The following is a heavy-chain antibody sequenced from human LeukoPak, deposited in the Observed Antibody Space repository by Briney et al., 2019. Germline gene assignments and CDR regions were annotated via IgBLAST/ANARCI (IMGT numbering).Heavy chain of an antibody. Sequence: GGSLRLSCAASGFTFSDYYMSWIRQAPGKGLEWVSYISSSGSTIYYADSVKGRFTTSRDNAKNSLYLQMNSLRAEDTAVYYCARRYCSSTSCYGEGTEYYFDYWGQGTLVTVSS. CDR3: ARRYCSSTSCYGEGTEYYFDY. J-gene: IGHJ4*02. V-gene: IGHV3-11*01. D-gene: IGHD2-2*01. CDR1: GFTFSDYY. CDR2: ISSSGSTI.